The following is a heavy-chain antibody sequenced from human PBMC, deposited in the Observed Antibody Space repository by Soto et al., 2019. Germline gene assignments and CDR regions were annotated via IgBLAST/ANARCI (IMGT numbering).Heavy chain of an antibody. CDR2: INHSGST. V-gene: IGHV4-34*01. CDR1: GGSFSGYY. J-gene: IGHJ4*02. Sequence: QVQLQQWGAGLLKPSETLSLTCAVYGGSFSGYYWSWIRQPPGKGLEWIGEINHSGSTNYHPSLKSRVTISVDTSKNQFSLKLSSVTAADTAVYYCARGAAAAPHYFDYWGQGTLVTVSS. CDR3: ARGAAAAPHYFDY. D-gene: IGHD6-13*01.